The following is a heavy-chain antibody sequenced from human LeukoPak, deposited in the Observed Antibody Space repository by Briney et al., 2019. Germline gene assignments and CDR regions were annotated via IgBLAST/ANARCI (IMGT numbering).Heavy chain of an antibody. CDR2: IKQDRSEK. J-gene: IGHJ4*02. CDR1: GFTFSSYW. D-gene: IGHD6-19*01. V-gene: IGHV3-7*04. CDR3: ARGGQWLANR. Sequence: GGSLRLSCAASGFTFSSYWISWVRQAPGKGLEWVANIKQDRSEKYYVDSVKGRFTISRDNAKNSLYLQMNSLRAEDTAVYYCARGGQWLANRGGQGTLVTVSS.